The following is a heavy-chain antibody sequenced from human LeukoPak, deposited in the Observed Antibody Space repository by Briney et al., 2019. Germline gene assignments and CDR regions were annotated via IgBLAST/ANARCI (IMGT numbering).Heavy chain of an antibody. J-gene: IGHJ4*02. D-gene: IGHD6-13*01. CDR2: ISGGGGSP. CDR3: AREGGSCTSNSCSDYFDY. Sequence: GGSLRLSCAGSGFTFARHALTWVRQAPGMGLEWFSTISGGGGSPHYADSVKGPFTISRDNSKDTVFLQMNNLRAEDTAIYYCAREGGSCTSNSCSDYFDYWGQGTLVTVSP. V-gene: IGHV3-23*01. CDR1: GFTFARHA.